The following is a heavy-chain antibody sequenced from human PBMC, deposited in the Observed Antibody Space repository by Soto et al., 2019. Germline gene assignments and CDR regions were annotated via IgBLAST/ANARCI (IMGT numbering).Heavy chain of an antibody. CDR1: GGTFGNSA. V-gene: IGHV1-69*12. Sequence: QVQLVQSGAEVKKPGSSVTVSCKASGGTFGNSAISWVRQAPGQGLEWMGGIIPIFPTPDYAQKFQGRVTITADEATSTAYIESPSPRSEDPAGDYCARDKYRLQVGGTHYHAIDVWGQATTVTVSS. D-gene: IGHD6-25*01. CDR3: ARDKYRLQVGGTHYHAIDV. CDR2: IIPIFPTP. J-gene: IGHJ6*02.